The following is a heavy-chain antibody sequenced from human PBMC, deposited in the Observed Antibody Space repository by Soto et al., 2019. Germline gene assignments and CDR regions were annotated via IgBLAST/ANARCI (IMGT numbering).Heavy chain of an antibody. D-gene: IGHD2-8*01. CDR3: ARGDSTDCSNGVCSFFYNHDMDV. CDR1: GYTFTSYY. J-gene: IGHJ6*02. CDR2: INPKSGGT. V-gene: IGHV1-2*04. Sequence: GASVKVSCKASGYTFTSYYMHWVRQAPGQGLEWLGRINPKSGGTSTAQKFQGWVTMTTDTSISTASMELTGLTSDDTAIYYCARGDSTDCSNGVCSFFYNHDMDVWGQGTTVTVSS.